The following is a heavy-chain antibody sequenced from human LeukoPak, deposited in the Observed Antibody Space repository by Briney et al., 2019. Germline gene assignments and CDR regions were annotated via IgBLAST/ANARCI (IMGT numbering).Heavy chain of an antibody. V-gene: IGHV1-8*01. CDR2: MNPNSGNT. CDR1: GYTFTSYD. CDR3: ARDGGIAAAGTVARK. Sequence: ASVKVSCKASGYTFTSYDINWVRQATGQGLEWMGWMNPNSGNTGYAQKFQGRVTMTTDTSTSTAYMELKNLRSDDTAVYYCARDGGIAAAGTVARKWGQGTLVIVSS. J-gene: IGHJ4*02. D-gene: IGHD6-13*01.